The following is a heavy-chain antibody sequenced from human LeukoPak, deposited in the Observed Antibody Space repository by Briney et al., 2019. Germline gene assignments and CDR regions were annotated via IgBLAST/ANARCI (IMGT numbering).Heavy chain of an antibody. V-gene: IGHV3-48*04. CDR1: GFTFRTSG. D-gene: IGHD3-16*02. Sequence: GGSLRLSCAASGFTFRTSGMNWVRQAPGKGLEWVSYISSSGTTISYAQSVKGRFTISRDNAKNSLYLQMNSLRAEDTAVYYCARMGNPLSFLFDYWGQGTLVTVSS. CDR2: ISSSGTTI. J-gene: IGHJ4*02. CDR3: ARMGNPLSFLFDY.